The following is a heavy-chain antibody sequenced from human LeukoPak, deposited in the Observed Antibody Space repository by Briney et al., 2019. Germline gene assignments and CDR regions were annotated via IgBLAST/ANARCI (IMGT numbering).Heavy chain of an antibody. Sequence: GGSLRLSCVASGLTVSNHWMSWVRQAPGKGLEWVANIRGERGQEYYVDSVKGRFTISKNSAKNSLYLQMNTLRVEDTAMYYCASLDTAKQPLANHWGQGTLVTVSS. D-gene: IGHD5-18*01. CDR1: GLTVSNHW. V-gene: IGHV3-7*03. CDR2: IRGERGQE. J-gene: IGHJ5*02. CDR3: ASLDTAKQPLANH.